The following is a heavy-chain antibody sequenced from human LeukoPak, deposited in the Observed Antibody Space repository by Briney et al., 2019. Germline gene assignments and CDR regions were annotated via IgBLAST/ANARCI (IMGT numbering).Heavy chain of an antibody. Sequence: QSQTLSLTCAISGDSVSNKNTAWNWIRQSPSRGLEWLGRTYYRSKWHNTYAASVKSRITINPDTSKNQFSLQLNSVTPEDTAVYYCARDLAVESTDYYDSSGYYSSWGQGTLVTVSS. CDR1: GDSVSNKNTA. V-gene: IGHV6-1*01. J-gene: IGHJ4*02. CDR3: ARDLAVESTDYYDSSGYYSS. D-gene: IGHD3-22*01. CDR2: TYYRSKWHN.